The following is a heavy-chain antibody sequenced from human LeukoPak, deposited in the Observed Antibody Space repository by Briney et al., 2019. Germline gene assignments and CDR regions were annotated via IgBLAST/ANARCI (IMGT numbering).Heavy chain of an antibody. CDR3: VRGGTRCFDY. CDR2: INSDGSST. D-gene: IGHD1-7*01. CDR1: GFTFSSYW. J-gene: IGHJ4*02. V-gene: IGHV3-74*01. Sequence: GGSLRLSCAASGFTFSSYWMHWGRQAPGKGLVWVSRINSDGSSTIYADSVKGRFTISRDNAKNTLYLQINSLRAEDTAVYYCVRGGTRCFDYWGQGALVTVSS.